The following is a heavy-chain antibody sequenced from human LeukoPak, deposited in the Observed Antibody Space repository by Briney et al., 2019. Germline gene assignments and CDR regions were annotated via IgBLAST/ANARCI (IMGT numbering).Heavy chain of an antibody. Sequence: SVKVSCKASGGTFSSYAISWVRQAPGQGLEWMGGIIPIFGTANYAQKFQGRVTITADESTSTAYMELSSLRSEDTAVYYCAVRPEGWHGPAAEYFQHWGQGTLVTVSS. CDR3: AVRPEGWHGPAAEYFQH. J-gene: IGHJ1*01. V-gene: IGHV1-69*13. D-gene: IGHD6-19*01. CDR1: GGTFSSYA. CDR2: IIPIFGTA.